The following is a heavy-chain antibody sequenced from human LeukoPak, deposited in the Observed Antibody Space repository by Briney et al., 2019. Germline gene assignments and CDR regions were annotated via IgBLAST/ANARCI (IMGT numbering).Heavy chain of an antibody. J-gene: IGHJ4*02. Sequence: SETLSLTCAVYGGSFSGYYWSWIRQPPGKGLEWIGEINHSGSTNYNPSLKSRVTISVDTSKNQFSLKLSSVTAADTAVYYCARHQRQIFGVVIFDYWGQGTLVTVSS. CDR3: ARHQRQIFGVVIFDY. CDR1: GGSFSGYY. D-gene: IGHD3-3*01. CDR2: INHSGST. V-gene: IGHV4-34*01.